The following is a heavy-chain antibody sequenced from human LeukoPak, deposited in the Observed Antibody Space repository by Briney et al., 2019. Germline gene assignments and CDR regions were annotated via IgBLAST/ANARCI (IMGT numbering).Heavy chain of an antibody. CDR1: GFTFSNFG. V-gene: IGHV3-23*01. CDR2: ISGSGGST. Sequence: GGSLRLSCAASGFTFSNFGMSWVRQAPGKGLECVSPISGSGGSTSYADSVKGRFTISRDNSKNTLYLQMNSLRAEDTAVYYCAKKLPFDYWGQGTLVTVSS. CDR3: AKKLPFDY. J-gene: IGHJ4*02.